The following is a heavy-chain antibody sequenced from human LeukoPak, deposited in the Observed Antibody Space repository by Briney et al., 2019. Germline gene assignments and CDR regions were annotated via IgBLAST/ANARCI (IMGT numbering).Heavy chain of an antibody. D-gene: IGHD5-18*01. Sequence: GASVKVSCKASGYTFTGYYMHWVRQAPGQGLELMGRINPNSGGTNYAQKFQGRVTMTRDTSISTASMELSRLRPDDTVVYYCARGSGYSYGGFDPWGQGTLVTVSS. J-gene: IGHJ5*02. V-gene: IGHV1-2*05. CDR3: ARGSGYSYGGFDP. CDR2: INPNSGGT. CDR1: GYTFTGYY.